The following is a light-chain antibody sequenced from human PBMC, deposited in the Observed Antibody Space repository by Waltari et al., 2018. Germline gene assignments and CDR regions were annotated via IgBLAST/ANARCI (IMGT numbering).Light chain of an antibody. CDR2: GAS. Sequence: DIVLTQSPDSLAVSLGERVTFNCKSSQSLLYSSNNRNYLAWYQQRAGQSPKLLIYGASTREMGVPGRFRGSGSVTDFTLTINSLQAEDVAIYYRQQYFTTPYTFGRGTKLEIK. V-gene: IGKV4-1*01. J-gene: IGKJ2*01. CDR3: QQYFTTPYT. CDR1: QSLLYSSNNRNY.